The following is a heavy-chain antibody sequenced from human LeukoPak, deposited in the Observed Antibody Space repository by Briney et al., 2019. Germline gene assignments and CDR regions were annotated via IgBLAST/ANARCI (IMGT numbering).Heavy chain of an antibody. CDR2: ISSGGST. D-gene: IGHD3-22*01. J-gene: IGHJ1*01. CDR1: GASISSSY. Sequence: TASETLSLTCTESGASISSSYCTWIRQPAGEGLEWIGRISSGGSTTYNPSFKSRVTMSLDTTKKQFSLNLTSVTAADTAVYYCARDQTYYVSSGYYYVTYLQHWGQGILVTVSS. V-gene: IGHV4-4*07. CDR3: ARDQTYYVSSGYYYVTYLQH.